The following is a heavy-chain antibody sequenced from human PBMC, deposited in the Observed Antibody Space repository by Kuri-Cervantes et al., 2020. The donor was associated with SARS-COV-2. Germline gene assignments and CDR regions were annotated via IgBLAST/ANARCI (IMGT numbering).Heavy chain of an antibody. CDR3: ARSTYGYCSSTSCSPGGVFDT. Sequence: SETLSLTCAVSGYSISSGYYWGWIRQPPGKGLEWIGSIYHSGSTYYNPSLKSRVTISVDTSKNQFSLKLSSVTAADTAVYYCARSTYGYCSSTSCSPGGVFDTWGQGTMVTVSS. CDR1: GYSISSGYY. D-gene: IGHD2-2*01. CDR2: IYHSGST. V-gene: IGHV4-38-2*01. J-gene: IGHJ3*02.